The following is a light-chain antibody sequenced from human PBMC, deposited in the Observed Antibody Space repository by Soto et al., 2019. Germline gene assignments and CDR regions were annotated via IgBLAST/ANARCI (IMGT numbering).Light chain of an antibody. V-gene: IGKV1-6*01. CDR2: KAS. CDR3: LQDYNYPWT. CDR1: QSISSY. J-gene: IGKJ1*01. Sequence: IQMTKCPSSLSASIGDRVTITCRASQSISSYLNWYQQKPGKAPKLLIYKASGLQSGVPSRFSGSGSGTDFTLTISSLQPEDFATYYCLQDYNYPWTFGQGTIVDIK.